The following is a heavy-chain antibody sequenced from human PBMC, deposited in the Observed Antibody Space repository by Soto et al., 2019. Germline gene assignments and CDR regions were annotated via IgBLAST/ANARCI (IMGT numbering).Heavy chain of an antibody. D-gene: IGHD3-22*01. V-gene: IGHV4-59*01. J-gene: IGHJ4*02. CDR3: ARGKSGYYPYFDN. CDR1: GDFISSYY. CDR2: VYYSGST. Sequence: SETLSLTCTVSGDFISSYYWSWIRQPPGKGLEWIGYVYYSGSTNYNPSLKSRVTISVDTSKKQFSLKLRSVTAADTAVYFCARGKSGYYPYFDNWGQGTLVTVSS.